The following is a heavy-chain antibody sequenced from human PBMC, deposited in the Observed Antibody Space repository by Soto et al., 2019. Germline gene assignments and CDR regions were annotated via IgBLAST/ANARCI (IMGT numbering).Heavy chain of an antibody. J-gene: IGHJ3*02. CDR3: ARRDYGDYEGYAFDI. CDR2: IHYSGST. V-gene: IGHV4-59*08. D-gene: IGHD4-17*01. CDR1: GGSISSYY. Sequence: SETLSLTCTVSGGSISSYYWSWIRQPPGKGLEWIGYIHYSGSTKYNPSLKSRVTISADTSKNQFSLKLSSVTAADTAVYYCARRDYGDYEGYAFDIWGQGTMVTVSS.